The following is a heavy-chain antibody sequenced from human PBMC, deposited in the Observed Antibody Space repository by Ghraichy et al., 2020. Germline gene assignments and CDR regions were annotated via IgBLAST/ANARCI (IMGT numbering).Heavy chain of an antibody. D-gene: IGHD3-22*01. CDR1: GYTFTSYG. V-gene: IGHV1-3*04. CDR2: INTGSGNT. J-gene: IGHJ5*02. CDR3: ASPLGSSAYPT. Sequence: ASVKVSCEASGYTFTSYGIHWVRQAPGQRLEWMGWINTGSGNTKYSQKFQGRVTITRDTSASTAYMELSSLRSEDTALYYCASPLGSSAYPTWGQGTLVTVSS.